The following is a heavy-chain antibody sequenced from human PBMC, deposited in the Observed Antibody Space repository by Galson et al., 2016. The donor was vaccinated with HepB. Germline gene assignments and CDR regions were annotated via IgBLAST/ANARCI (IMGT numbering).Heavy chain of an antibody. J-gene: IGHJ5*02. V-gene: IGHV3-74*01. Sequence: SLRLSCAASGFSFSSNSIHWVRQAPGKGLVWVSRISIDGSNTGYADFAKGRFTISRDNAQRTVCLQMNSLRAEDTALYYCTRGGGSYNHLDLWGQGTLVTVSS. CDR1: GFSFSSNS. D-gene: IGHD2-15*01. CDR3: TRGGGSYNHLDL. CDR2: ISIDGSNT.